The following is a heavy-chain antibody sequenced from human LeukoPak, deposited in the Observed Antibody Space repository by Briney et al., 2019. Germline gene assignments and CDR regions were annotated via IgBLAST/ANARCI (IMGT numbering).Heavy chain of an antibody. CDR2: ITPGGGST. D-gene: IGHD1-1*01. V-gene: IGHV1-46*01. J-gene: IGHJ6*03. CDR1: GYTFTSYY. CDR3: ARAVQLERPPPLKGYYYMDV. Sequence: ASVKVSCKASGYTFTSYYMHWVRQAPGQGLEWMGIITPGGGSTSYAQKFQGRVTMTSDTSTSTVYMELSSLRSEDTAVYYCARAVQLERPPPLKGYYYMDVWGKGTTVTVSS.